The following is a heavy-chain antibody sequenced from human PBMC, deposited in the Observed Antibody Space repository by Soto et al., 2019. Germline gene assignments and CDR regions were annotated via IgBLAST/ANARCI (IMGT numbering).Heavy chain of an antibody. Sequence: QVQLQESGPGLVKPSETLSLTCTVSGGSISSSSYYWGWIRQPPGKGLEWIGSIYYSGSTYYNPSLKSRVTISVDTSKNQFSLKLSSVTAADTAVYYCARLPPVDRAVAGTEAFDIWGQGTMVTVSS. CDR1: GGSISSSSYY. D-gene: IGHD6-19*01. CDR3: ARLPPVDRAVAGTEAFDI. V-gene: IGHV4-39*01. CDR2: IYYSGST. J-gene: IGHJ3*02.